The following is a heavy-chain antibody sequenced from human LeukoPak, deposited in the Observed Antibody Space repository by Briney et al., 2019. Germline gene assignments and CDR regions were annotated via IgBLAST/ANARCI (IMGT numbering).Heavy chain of an antibody. CDR1: GGSISSGGYY. D-gene: IGHD6-6*01. CDR2: IYYSGST. V-gene: IGHV4-31*03. CDR3: ARRIAARPRGYWFDP. Sequence: PSETLSLTCTVSGGSISSGGYYWNWIRQHPGKGLEWIGYIYYSGSTYYNPSLKSRVTISVDTSKNQFSLKLSSVTAADTAVYYCARRIAARPRGYWFDPWGQGTLVTVSS. J-gene: IGHJ5*02.